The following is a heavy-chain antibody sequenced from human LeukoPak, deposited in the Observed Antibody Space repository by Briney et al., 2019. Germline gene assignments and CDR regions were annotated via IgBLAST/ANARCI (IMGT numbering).Heavy chain of an antibody. D-gene: IGHD3-22*01. V-gene: IGHV4-59*01. J-gene: IGHJ4*02. Sequence: PSETLSLTCTVSNGSISNYYWSWIRQPPGKGLEWIGYIFYTGSTTYNPSLRSRVTISVDTSKNQFSLKLRSVTAADTAVYFCARDAFSSGYRNTHWGQGTLVTVSS. CDR1: NGSISNYY. CDR2: IFYTGST. CDR3: ARDAFSSGYRNTH.